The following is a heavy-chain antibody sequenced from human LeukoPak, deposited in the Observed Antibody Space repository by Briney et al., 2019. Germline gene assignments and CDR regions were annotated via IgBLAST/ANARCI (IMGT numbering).Heavy chain of an antibody. CDR2: INWNGGST. Sequence: GGSLRLSCAASGFTFDDYGMSWVRQAPGKGLEWVSGINWNGGSTGYADSVKGRFTISRDNAKNSLYLQMNSLRAEDTAVYYCAREMKYYYDSSGHGWFDPWGQGTLVTVSS. CDR1: GFTFDDYG. CDR3: AREMKYYYDSSGHGWFDP. V-gene: IGHV3-20*04. J-gene: IGHJ5*02. D-gene: IGHD3-22*01.